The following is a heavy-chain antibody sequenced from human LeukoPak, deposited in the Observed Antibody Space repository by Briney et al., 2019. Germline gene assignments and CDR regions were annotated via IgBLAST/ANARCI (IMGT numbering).Heavy chain of an antibody. J-gene: IGHJ4*02. CDR2: IIPILGIA. Sequence: SVKVSCKASGGTFSSYAISWVRQAPGQGLEWMGRIIPILGIANYAQKFQGRVTITADKSTSTAYMELSSLRSEDTAVYYCARHYGGNSGWFFDYWGQGTLVTVSS. D-gene: IGHD4-23*01. CDR1: GGTFSSYA. CDR3: ARHYGGNSGWFFDY. V-gene: IGHV1-69*04.